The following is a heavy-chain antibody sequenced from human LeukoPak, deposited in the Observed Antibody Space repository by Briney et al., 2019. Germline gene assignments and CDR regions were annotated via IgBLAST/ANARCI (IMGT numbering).Heavy chain of an antibody. V-gene: IGHV1-69*04. Sequence: SVKVSCKASGGTFSSYAISWVRQAPGQGLEWMGRIIPILGIANYAQKFQGRVTITADKSTSTAYMELSSLRSEDTAVYYCARAGSGSGPYYGMDVWGQGTTVTVSS. J-gene: IGHJ6*02. D-gene: IGHD3-10*01. CDR1: GGTFSSYA. CDR3: ARAGSGSGPYYGMDV. CDR2: IIPILGIA.